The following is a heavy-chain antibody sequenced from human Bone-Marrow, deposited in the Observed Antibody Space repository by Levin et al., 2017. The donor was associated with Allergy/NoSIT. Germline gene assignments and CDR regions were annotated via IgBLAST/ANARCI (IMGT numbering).Heavy chain of an antibody. D-gene: IGHD2-15*01. J-gene: IGHJ4*02. V-gene: IGHV3-23*01. CDR1: GFTFSTYA. CDR2: ISGSDDGT. Sequence: LSLTCAASGFTFSTYAMSWVRQAPGTGLEWVSAISGSDDGTYYADSVKGRFTISRDNFKNTLYLQMNSLRADDTAIYYCAKASQGSCRGALCYTLDYWGQGALVTVSS. CDR3: AKASQGSCRGALCYTLDY.